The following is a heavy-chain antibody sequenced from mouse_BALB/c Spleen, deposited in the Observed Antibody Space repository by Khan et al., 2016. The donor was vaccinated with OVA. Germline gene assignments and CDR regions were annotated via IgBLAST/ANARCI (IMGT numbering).Heavy chain of an antibody. CDR2: IYPGIGNT. Sequence: QVQLKQSGAELARPGASVKLSCKASGYTFTDYYINWVRQRTGQGLEWIGDIYPGIGNTYYNEQFKGKATLTADKSSSTAYMQLSSLTSEDSAVYFCARSGTGSCRDWGQVTLVTVSA. V-gene: IGHV1-77*01. D-gene: IGHD4-1*01. CDR1: GYTFTDYY. CDR3: ARSGTGSCRD. J-gene: IGHJ3*01.